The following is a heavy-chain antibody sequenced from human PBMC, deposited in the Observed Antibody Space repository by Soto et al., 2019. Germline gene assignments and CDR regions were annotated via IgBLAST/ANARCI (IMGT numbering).Heavy chain of an antibody. D-gene: IGHD2-21*02. Sequence: GGSLRLSCAASGFTFSSYSMNWVRQAPGKGLEWVSSIGTRSDIYYADSVKGRFTISRENAKNSLSLQMNSLRAEDTGVYYCAREETAWPLAYGLDVWGQGTTVTVSS. CDR3: AREETAWPLAYGLDV. CDR1: GFTFSSYS. V-gene: IGHV3-21*01. J-gene: IGHJ6*02. CDR2: IGTRSDI.